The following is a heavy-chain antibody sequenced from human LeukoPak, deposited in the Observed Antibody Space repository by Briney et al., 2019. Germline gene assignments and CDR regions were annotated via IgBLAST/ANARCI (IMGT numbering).Heavy chain of an antibody. J-gene: IGHJ4*02. CDR2: INHSGST. V-gene: IGHV4-34*01. D-gene: IGHD3-22*01. CDR1: GGSFSGYY. CDR3: ARPNVDSSGYYYFDY. Sequence: SETLSLTCAVYGGSFSGYYWSWIRQPPGKGLEWSGEINHSGSTNYNPSLKSRVTISVDTSKNQFSLKLSSVTAADTAVYYCARPNVDSSGYYYFDYWGQGTLVTVSS.